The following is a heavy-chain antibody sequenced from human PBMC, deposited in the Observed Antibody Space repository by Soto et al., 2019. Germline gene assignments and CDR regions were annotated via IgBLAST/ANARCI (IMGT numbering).Heavy chain of an antibody. CDR3: AREPVTTNTFDI. CDR1: GYTFTNYP. Sequence: HVQLVQSGAEVKKPGASVKVSCKASGYTFTNYPMHWVRQAPGQRLEWMGWINTGNGNTKYSQKFQGRVTITRDTFASTAYMELSSLRSEDTAVYYCAREPVTTNTFDIWGQGTMVTVSS. CDR2: INTGNGNT. J-gene: IGHJ3*02. V-gene: IGHV1-3*04. D-gene: IGHD4-17*01.